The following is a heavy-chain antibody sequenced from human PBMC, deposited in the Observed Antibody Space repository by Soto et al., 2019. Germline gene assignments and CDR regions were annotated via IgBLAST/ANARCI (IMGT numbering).Heavy chain of an antibody. D-gene: IGHD2-2*01. CDR1: GFTFSSHG. Sequence: PGGSLRLSCAASGFTFSSHGMHWVRQAPGKGLEWVAVIWSDVSNEYYADSVKGRFTISRDNSKNTLYMQMSSLKVEDTAVYYCATDYSSTGYGLVYWGQGALVTVSS. J-gene: IGHJ4*02. CDR3: ATDYSSTGYGLVY. V-gene: IGHV3-33*01. CDR2: IWSDVSNE.